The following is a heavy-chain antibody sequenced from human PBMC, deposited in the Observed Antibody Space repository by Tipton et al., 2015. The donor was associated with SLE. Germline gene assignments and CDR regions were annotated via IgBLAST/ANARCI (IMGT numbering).Heavy chain of an antibody. CDR1: GGSISSYY. D-gene: IGHD6-19*01. CDR3: ARADSSGSFDY. J-gene: IGHJ4*02. V-gene: IGHV4-59*01. Sequence: TLSLTCTVSGGSISSYYWSWIRQPPGKGLEWIGYIYYSGSTNYNPSLKSRVTISVDTSKNQFSLKLSSVTAADTAVYYCARADSSGSFDYWGQGTLVTVSS. CDR2: IYYSGST.